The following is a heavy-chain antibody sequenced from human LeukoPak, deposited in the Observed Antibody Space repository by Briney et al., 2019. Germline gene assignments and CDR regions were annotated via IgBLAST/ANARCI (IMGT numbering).Heavy chain of an antibody. Sequence: GPLRLSCAASGFTFSSYAMSWVRQAPGKGLEWVSAISGSGGSTYYADSVKGRFTISRDNSKNTLYLQMSSLRAQDTAVYYCAKDQRENYYGLLVYWGQGRLVTVSS. J-gene: IGHJ4*02. D-gene: IGHD3-10*01. CDR3: AKDQRENYYGLLVY. V-gene: IGHV3-23*01. CDR2: ISGSGGST. CDR1: GFTFSSYA.